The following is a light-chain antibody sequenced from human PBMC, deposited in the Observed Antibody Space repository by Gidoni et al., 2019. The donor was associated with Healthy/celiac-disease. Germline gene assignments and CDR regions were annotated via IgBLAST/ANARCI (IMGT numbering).Light chain of an antibody. CDR2: WAS. Sequence: DIVMTQSPDSLAVSLGERATINCKSSQSVLYSSNNKNYLAWYQQKPGQPPKLLIYWASTRESGVPDRFSGSGSGTGFTLTISSLQAEDVAVYYCQQYYSTPLTFXGXTKVEIK. J-gene: IGKJ4*01. CDR1: QSVLYSSNNKNY. V-gene: IGKV4-1*01. CDR3: QQYYSTPLT.